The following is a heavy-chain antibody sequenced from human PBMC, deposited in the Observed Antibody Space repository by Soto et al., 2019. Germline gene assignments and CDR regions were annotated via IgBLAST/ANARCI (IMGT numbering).Heavy chain of an antibody. CDR3: ARVPGHKNSRGDF. CDR1: GYTFTHYF. V-gene: IGHV1-2*02. CDR2: INPKSGDT. J-gene: IGHJ4*02. Sequence: QVRLVQSGPEVRRPGASVTVSCKASGYTFTHYFIHGVRRAPGQGLEWMGYINPKSGDTHYSQTFRGRVSMTVDTSTDTASVGLSSLKSDDTAVYFCARVPGHKNSRGDFWGQGTPITVSS. D-gene: IGHD3-10*01.